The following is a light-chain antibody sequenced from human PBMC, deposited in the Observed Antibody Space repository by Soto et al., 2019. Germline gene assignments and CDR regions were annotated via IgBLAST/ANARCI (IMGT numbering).Light chain of an antibody. Sequence: IVLTQTPSTLSLSPGERATLSCRASQSVSSSYLAWYQQKPGQAPRLLIYGGSSRATGIPVRFSGSGSETDFTLTITRLEPEDFAMYYCQQYSSSRTFGQGTKVDIK. CDR2: GGS. CDR1: QSVSSSY. CDR3: QQYSSSRT. V-gene: IGKV3-20*01. J-gene: IGKJ1*01.